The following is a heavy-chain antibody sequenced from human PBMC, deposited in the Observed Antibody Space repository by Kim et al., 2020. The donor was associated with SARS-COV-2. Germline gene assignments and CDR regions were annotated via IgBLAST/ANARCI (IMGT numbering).Heavy chain of an antibody. CDR1: GYTFTSYA. CDR3: ARICSSTSCDAKDGFYGMDV. D-gene: IGHD2-2*01. J-gene: IGHJ6*02. V-gene: IGHV1-3*01. CDR2: INAGNGNT. Sequence: ASVKVSCKASGYTFTSYAMHWVRQAPGQRLEWMGWINAGNGNTKYSQKFQGRVTITRDTSASTAYMELSSLRSEDTAVYYCARICSSTSCDAKDGFYGMDVWGQGTTVTVSS.